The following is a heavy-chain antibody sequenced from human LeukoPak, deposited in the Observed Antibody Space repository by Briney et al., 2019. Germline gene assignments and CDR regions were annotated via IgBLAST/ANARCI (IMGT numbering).Heavy chain of an antibody. CDR2: IYTSGST. D-gene: IGHD4-17*01. CDR3: ARKGRDGEINY. J-gene: IGHJ4*02. V-gene: IGHV4-4*07. Sequence: SETLSLTCTVSGGSISSYYWGWIRQPAGKGLEWIGRIYTSGSTYYNPSLKSRVTMSVDTSKNQFSLKLNSVTAADTAVYYCARKGRDGEINYWGQGTLVTVSS. CDR1: GGSISSYY.